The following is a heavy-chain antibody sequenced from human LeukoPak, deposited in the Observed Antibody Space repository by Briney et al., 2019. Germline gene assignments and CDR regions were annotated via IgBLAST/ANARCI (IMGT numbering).Heavy chain of an antibody. CDR2: MNPNSGNT. Sequence: ASVKISCKASGYTFTSYDINWVRQATGQGLEWMGWMNPNSGNTGYAQKFQGRVTMTRNTSISTAYMELSSLRSEDTAVYYCARGLRKTYYYDSSGPWGQGTLVTVSS. V-gene: IGHV1-8*01. CDR3: ARGLRKTYYYDSSGP. CDR1: GYTFTSYD. D-gene: IGHD3-22*01. J-gene: IGHJ5*02.